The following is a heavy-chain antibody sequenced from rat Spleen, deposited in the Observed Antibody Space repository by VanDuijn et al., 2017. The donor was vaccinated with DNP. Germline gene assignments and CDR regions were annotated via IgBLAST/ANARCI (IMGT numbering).Heavy chain of an antibody. D-gene: IGHD1-3*01. J-gene: IGHJ4*01. CDR2: IWAGGST. V-gene: IGHV2-72*01. Sequence: QVQLKESGPGLMQPSETLSLTCTVSGFSLTSNGVGWVRQPLGKGLVWMGTIWAGGSTDYNSALKSRLSISRDTSKSQVFLKMNSVQTEDTAMYFCARSLATVAPTGAMDVWGQGISVIVSS. CDR1: GFSLTSNG. CDR3: ARSLATVAPTGAMDV.